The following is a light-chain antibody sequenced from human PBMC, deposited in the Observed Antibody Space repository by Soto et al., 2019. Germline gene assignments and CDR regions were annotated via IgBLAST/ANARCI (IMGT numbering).Light chain of an antibody. CDR3: QQYGSSPKT. V-gene: IGKV3-20*01. Sequence: EVVLTQSPGSLSLSPGEGSALSCSASQSFTSNYLAWYQQRPGQAPRLLIYGASSRATGIPDRFSGSGSGTDFTLTISRLEPEDFAVYYCQQYGSSPKTFGQGTKVDIK. J-gene: IGKJ1*01. CDR2: GAS. CDR1: QSFTSNY.